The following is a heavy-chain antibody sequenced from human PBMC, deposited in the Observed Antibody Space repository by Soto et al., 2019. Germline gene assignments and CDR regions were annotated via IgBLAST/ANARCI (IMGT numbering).Heavy chain of an antibody. CDR2: IYYSGST. D-gene: IGHD3-10*01. Sequence: TLSLTCTVSGGSISSGDYYWSWIRQHPGKGLEWIGYIYYSGSTYYNPSLKSRVTISVDTSKNQFSLKLSSVTAADTAVYYCARAAHYYGSGSYYNGWDYYGMDVWGQGTTVTVSS. V-gene: IGHV4-31*03. J-gene: IGHJ6*02. CDR3: ARAAHYYGSGSYYNGWDYYGMDV. CDR1: GGSISSGDYY.